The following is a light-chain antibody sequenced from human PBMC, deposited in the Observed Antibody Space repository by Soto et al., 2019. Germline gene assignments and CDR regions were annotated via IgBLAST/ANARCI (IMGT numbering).Light chain of an antibody. CDR2: DAS. CDR1: QSVSYY. Sequence: EIVLTQSPGTLSLSPGERATLSCRASQSVSYYLAWYQQKPGQAPRLLIYDASSRATGVPDRFSGSGSGTDFTLTISRLEPDDFATYYCQQYNSYSPWTFGQGTKVEIK. V-gene: IGKV3-20*01. J-gene: IGKJ1*01. CDR3: QQYNSYSPWT.